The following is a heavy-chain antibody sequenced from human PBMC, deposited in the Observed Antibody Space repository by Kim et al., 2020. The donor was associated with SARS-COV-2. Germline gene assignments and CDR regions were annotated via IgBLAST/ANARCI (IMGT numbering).Heavy chain of an antibody. CDR1: GFTFSDYY. D-gene: IGHD1-20*01. J-gene: IGHJ4*02. V-gene: IGHV3-11*06. CDR2: ISSSSSYT. Sequence: GGSLRLSCAASGFTFSDYYMSWIRQAPGKGLEWVSYISSSSSYTNYADSVKGRFTISRDNAKNSLYLQMNSLRAEDTAVYYCARAYSSSCTRMYNWNDANFDYSGPGTPVTPSS. CDR3: ARAYSSSCTRMYNWNDANFDY.